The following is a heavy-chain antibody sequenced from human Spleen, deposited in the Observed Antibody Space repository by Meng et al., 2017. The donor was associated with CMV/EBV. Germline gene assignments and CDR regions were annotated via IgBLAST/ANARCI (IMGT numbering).Heavy chain of an antibody. D-gene: IGHD3-22*01. J-gene: IGHJ4*02. V-gene: IGHV3-30*02. Sequence: GGSLRLSCAGSGFTFGDYDMSWVRQAPGKGLEWVTFIRYDGSNKYYADSVKGRFTISRDNSKTTLYLQMNSLRTEDTAVYYCAKIALEYYDSSGYDYWGQGTLVTVSS. CDR3: AKIALEYYDSSGYDY. CDR2: IRYDGSNK. CDR1: GFTFGDYD.